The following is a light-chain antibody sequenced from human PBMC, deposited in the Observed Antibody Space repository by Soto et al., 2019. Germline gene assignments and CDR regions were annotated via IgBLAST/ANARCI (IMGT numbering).Light chain of an antibody. CDR2: DVN. CDR1: SSDIGAYNF. V-gene: IGLV2-14*03. Sequence: QPVLAQPAAVSLSPGQAITISCTGTSSDIGAYNFVSWYQQHPGKAPKLMLYDVNIRPSGVSNRFSGSKSGNTASLTISGLQAEDEADYYCTSWTTSTTMTFGGGTKVTVL. J-gene: IGLJ2*01. CDR3: TSWTTSTTMT.